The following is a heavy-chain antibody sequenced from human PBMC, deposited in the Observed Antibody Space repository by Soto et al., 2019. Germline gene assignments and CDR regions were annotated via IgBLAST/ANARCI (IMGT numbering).Heavy chain of an antibody. D-gene: IGHD2-2*01. V-gene: IGHV4-31*03. CDR3: ARDTNYCSSTSCYAAFPGPIDY. CDR2: IYYSGST. CDR1: GGSISSGGYY. J-gene: IGHJ4*02. Sequence: QVQLQESGPGLVKPSQTLSLTCTVSGGSISSGGYYWSWIRQHPGKGLEWIGYIYYSGSTYYNPSLKSRVTISVDTSKNQFSLKLSSVTAADTAVYYCARDTNYCSSTSCYAAFPGPIDYWGQGTLVTVSS.